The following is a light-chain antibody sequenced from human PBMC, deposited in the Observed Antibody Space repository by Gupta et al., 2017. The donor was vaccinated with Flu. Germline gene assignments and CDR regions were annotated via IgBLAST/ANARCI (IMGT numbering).Light chain of an antibody. CDR2: KAS. V-gene: IGKV1-5*03. CDR3: QHEHRSPCT. CDR1: ESISDF. J-gene: IGKJ1*01. Sequence: DLQITLSPSTLSASVGDRVTITCRASESISDFLAWYQQQPGRVPRLLIYKASAVESGVPSRFSGSGSGTXFTLTIXSRQPDDFATYYCQHEHRSPCTFGXGTKLEVK.